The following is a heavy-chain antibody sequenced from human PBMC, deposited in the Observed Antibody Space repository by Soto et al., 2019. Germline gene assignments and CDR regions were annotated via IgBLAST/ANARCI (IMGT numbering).Heavy chain of an antibody. CDR1: GGTFSSYA. J-gene: IGHJ5*02. CDR3: ARDLTIFGVVINWFDP. Sequence: SVKVSCKASGGTFSSYAISWVRQAPGQGLEWMGGIIPIFGTANYAQRFQGRVTITADESTSTAYMELSSLRSEDTAVYYCARDLTIFGVVINWFDPWGQGTLVTVSS. D-gene: IGHD3-3*01. V-gene: IGHV1-69*13. CDR2: IIPIFGTA.